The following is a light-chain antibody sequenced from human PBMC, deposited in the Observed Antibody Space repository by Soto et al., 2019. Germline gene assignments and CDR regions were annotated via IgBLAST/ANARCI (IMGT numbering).Light chain of an antibody. Sequence: QSVLTQPPSVSGAPGQRVTISCTGSSSNTGAGYDVHWYQQLPGTAPKLLIYGNSNRPSGVPDRFSGSKSGTSASLAITGLQAEDDADYYCQSYDSSLSGYVVFGGGTKLTVL. CDR3: QSYDSSLSGYVV. CDR1: SSNTGAGYD. CDR2: GNS. J-gene: IGLJ2*01. V-gene: IGLV1-40*01.